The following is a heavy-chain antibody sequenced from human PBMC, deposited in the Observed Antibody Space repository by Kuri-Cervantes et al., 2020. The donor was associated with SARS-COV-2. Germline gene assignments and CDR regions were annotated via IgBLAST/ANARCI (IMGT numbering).Heavy chain of an antibody. J-gene: IGHJ4*02. CDR1: GGTFSSYA. D-gene: IGHD6-19*01. V-gene: IGHV1-69*06. Sequence: SVKDSCKASGGTFSSYAISWLRQAPGQGLEWMGWIIPIFGTANYAQNFQGRVTITADTSTSTAYVELSSLRSEDTAVYHCARETSRTSGTGYYFDYWGQGTLVTVSS. CDR2: IIPIFGTA. CDR3: ARETSRTSGTGYYFDY.